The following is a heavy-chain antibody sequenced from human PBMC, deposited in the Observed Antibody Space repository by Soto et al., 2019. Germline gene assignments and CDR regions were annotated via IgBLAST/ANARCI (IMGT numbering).Heavy chain of an antibody. CDR1: GFTFYSYA. CDR3: VKDRMAYNSVWDPFDI. V-gene: IGHV3-23*01. D-gene: IGHD1-20*01. Sequence: EVQLLESGGGLVQPRGSLRLSCAASGFTFYSYAMSWVRQAPGKGLEWVSTIGSVGGDTYYADSVKGRFTISRDDSKNTLLLQMNSLRAEDTAVYYCVKDRMAYNSVWDPFDIWGQGTMVTVSS. CDR2: IGSVGGDT. J-gene: IGHJ3*02.